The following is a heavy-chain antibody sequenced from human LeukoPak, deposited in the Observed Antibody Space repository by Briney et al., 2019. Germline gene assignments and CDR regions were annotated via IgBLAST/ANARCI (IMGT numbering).Heavy chain of an antibody. CDR3: AKEDRYYGSGSYYYFGY. J-gene: IGHJ4*02. D-gene: IGHD3-10*01. CDR2: ISGSGGST. Sequence: GGSLRLSCAASGFTFSSYAMSWVRQAPGKGLEWVSAISGSGGSTYYADSVKGRFTISRDNSKNTLYLQMNSLRAEDTAVYYCAKEDRYYGSGSYYYFGYWGQGTLVTVSS. CDR1: GFTFSSYA. V-gene: IGHV3-23*01.